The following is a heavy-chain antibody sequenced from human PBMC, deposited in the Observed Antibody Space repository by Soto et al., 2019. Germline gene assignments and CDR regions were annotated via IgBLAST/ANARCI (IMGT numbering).Heavy chain of an antibody. V-gene: IGHV1-3*01. CDR1: GYTFTSYA. J-gene: IGHJ4*02. Sequence: ASVKVSCTASGYTFTSYAMHWVRQAPGQRLEWMGWINAGNGNTKYSQKFQGRVTITRDTSASTAYMELSSLRSEDTAVYYCARESPHYGDYYYFDYWGQGTLVTVSS. D-gene: IGHD4-17*01. CDR2: INAGNGNT. CDR3: ARESPHYGDYYYFDY.